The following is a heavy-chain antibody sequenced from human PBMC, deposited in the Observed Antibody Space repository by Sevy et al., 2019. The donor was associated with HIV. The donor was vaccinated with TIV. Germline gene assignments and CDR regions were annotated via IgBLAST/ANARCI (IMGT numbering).Heavy chain of an antibody. Sequence: ASVKVSCKASGYSFTSYGISWVRQAPGQGLEWMGWISAYNGYTNYEEKLQGRVTATTDTSTSTAYMELRSLRSDDTAVYYCARVLVKMSSSQLFDYWGQGTLITVSS. CDR3: ARVLVKMSSSQLFDY. CDR2: ISAYNGYT. J-gene: IGHJ4*02. V-gene: IGHV1-18*01. CDR1: GYSFTSYG. D-gene: IGHD1-1*01.